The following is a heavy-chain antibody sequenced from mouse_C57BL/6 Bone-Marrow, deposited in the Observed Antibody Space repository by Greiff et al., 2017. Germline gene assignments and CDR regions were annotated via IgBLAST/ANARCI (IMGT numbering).Heavy chain of an antibody. J-gene: IGHJ3*01. CDR3: TAWGWLLEAY. D-gene: IGHD2-3*01. CDR2: IDPENGDT. Sequence: EVQLQQSGAELVRPGASVKLSCTASGFNIKDDYMHWVKQRPEQGLEWIGWIDPENGDTEYASKFQGKATITADTSSNTAYLQLRSLTSEYTAVYYCTAWGWLLEAYWGQGTLVTVSA. V-gene: IGHV14-4*01. CDR1: GFNIKDDY.